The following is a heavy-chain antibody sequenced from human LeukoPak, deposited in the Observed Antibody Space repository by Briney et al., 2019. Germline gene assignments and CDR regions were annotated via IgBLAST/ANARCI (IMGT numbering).Heavy chain of an antibody. Sequence: PGGSLRLSCAASGFTFDDYAMHWVRQAPGRGLEWVSGISWNSGSIGYADSVKGRFTISRDNAKNSLYLQMNSLRAEDTALYYCVKDISLYIYDSKDAFDIWGQGTMVTVSS. CDR3: VKDISLYIYDSKDAFDI. J-gene: IGHJ3*02. D-gene: IGHD3-22*01. CDR2: ISWNSGSI. V-gene: IGHV3-9*01. CDR1: GFTFDDYA.